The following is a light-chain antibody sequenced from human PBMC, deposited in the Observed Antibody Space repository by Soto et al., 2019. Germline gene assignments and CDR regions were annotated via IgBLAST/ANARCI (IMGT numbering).Light chain of an antibody. V-gene: IGKV1-39*01. CDR2: GAS. CDR1: ESIRTW. CDR3: QRSYGSPPWT. Sequence: DIQMTQSPSTLSASIGDRVTITCRASESIRTWLAWYQQKPGKAPKLLIYGASTLQGGVPSRFSGSGSGTDFTLTISRLQPEDFATYYCQRSYGSPPWTFGQGTKVEIK. J-gene: IGKJ1*01.